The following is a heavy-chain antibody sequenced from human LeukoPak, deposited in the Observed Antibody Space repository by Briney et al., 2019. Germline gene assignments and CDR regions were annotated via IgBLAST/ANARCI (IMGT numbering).Heavy chain of an antibody. CDR2: ISGSGGST. V-gene: IGHV3-23*01. D-gene: IGHD3-3*01. Sequence: GGSLRLSCAASGFTFSSYAMSWVRQAPGKGLEWVSAISGSGGSTYYADSVKGRFTISRDNSKNTLYLQMNSLRAEDTAVYYCAKDQDGFGVVRGPFDYWGQGTLVTVSS. J-gene: IGHJ4*02. CDR3: AKDQDGFGVVRGPFDY. CDR1: GFTFSSYA.